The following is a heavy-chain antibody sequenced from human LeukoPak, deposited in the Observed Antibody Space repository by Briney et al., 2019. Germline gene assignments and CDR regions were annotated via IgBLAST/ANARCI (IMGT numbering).Heavy chain of an antibody. D-gene: IGHD4-11*01. Sequence: ASVKVSCKASGYTFTSYGISWVRQAPGQGLEWMGWISAYNGNTNYAQKFQGRVTMTRDTSISTAYMELSRLRSDDTAVYYCARPNDYGNYNANYWGQGTLVTVSS. CDR2: ISAYNGNT. V-gene: IGHV1-18*01. J-gene: IGHJ4*02. CDR1: GYTFTSYG. CDR3: ARPNDYGNYNANY.